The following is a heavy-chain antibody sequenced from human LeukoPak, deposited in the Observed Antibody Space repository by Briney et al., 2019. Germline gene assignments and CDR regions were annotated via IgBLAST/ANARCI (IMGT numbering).Heavy chain of an antibody. Sequence: GGSLRLSCAASGFTFSTYEMNWVRQAPGKGLEWISYIRSSGSTRYYADSVLGRFTISRDHAENSLFLQMNSLKVDDTAVYYCTRDRYSGGPVGAFDIWGQGTMLTVSS. CDR2: IRSSGSTR. D-gene: IGHD1-26*01. V-gene: IGHV3-48*03. CDR1: GFTFSTYE. J-gene: IGHJ3*02. CDR3: TRDRYSGGPVGAFDI.